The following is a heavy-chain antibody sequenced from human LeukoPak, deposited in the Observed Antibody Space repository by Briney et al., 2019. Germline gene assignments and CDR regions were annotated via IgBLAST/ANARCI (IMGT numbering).Heavy chain of an antibody. CDR3: ARAMFGGVIGKFDY. CDR1: GFTFSDYN. D-gene: IGHD3-16*02. CDR2: ISSSGNII. J-gene: IGHJ4*02. V-gene: IGHV3-11*01. Sequence: PGGSLRLSCAASGFTFSDYNMNWIRQAPGKGLEWVSHISSSGNIIYYVDSVKGRLTISRDNAKNSLYLQMNSLRAEDTAVYYCARAMFGGVIGKFDYWGQGSLVTVSS.